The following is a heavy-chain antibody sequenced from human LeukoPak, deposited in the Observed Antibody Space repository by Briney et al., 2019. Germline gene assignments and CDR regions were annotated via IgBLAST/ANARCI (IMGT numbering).Heavy chain of an antibody. CDR3: ANTWIQLWRRGGWFDP. CDR2: INHSGST. Sequence: SETLSLTCAVYGGSFSAYYWSWIRQPPGKGLEWIGEINHSGSTNYNPSLKSRITISVDTSKNQFSLKLSSVTAADTALYYCANTWIQLWRRGGWFDPWGQGTLVTASS. CDR1: GGSFSAYY. V-gene: IGHV4-34*01. J-gene: IGHJ5*02. D-gene: IGHD5-18*01.